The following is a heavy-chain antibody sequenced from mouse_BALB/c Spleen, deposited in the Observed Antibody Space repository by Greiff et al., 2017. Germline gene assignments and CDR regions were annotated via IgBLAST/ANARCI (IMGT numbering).Heavy chain of an antibody. CDR1: GYTFTSYW. D-gene: IGHD1-1*01. J-gene: IGHJ2*01. Sequence: VQLQQPGAELVRPGASVKLSCKASGYTFTSYWINWVKQRPGQGLEWIGNIYPSDSYTNYNQKFKDKATLTVDKSSSTAYMQLSSPTSEDSAVYYCTSGLLRGDFDYWGQGTTLTVSS. CDR2: IYPSDSYT. CDR3: TSGLLRGDFDY. V-gene: IGHV1-69*02.